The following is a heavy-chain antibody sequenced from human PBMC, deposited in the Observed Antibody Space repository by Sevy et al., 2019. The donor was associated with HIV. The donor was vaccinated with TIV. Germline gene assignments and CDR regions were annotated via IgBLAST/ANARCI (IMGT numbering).Heavy chain of an antibody. D-gene: IGHD3-10*01. J-gene: IGHJ4*02. CDR3: TTRPYGSIIDY. CDR1: GFNISSAS. V-gene: IGHV3-15*07. CDR2: IKAKIDGETT. Sequence: GGSLRLSCGGSGFNISSASMNWVRQAPGRGLEWVGRIKAKIDGETTDYGAPVKGRLIISRDDSRKTMYVQLNSVKSEDTAMYFCTTRPYGSIIDYWGQGTLVTVSS.